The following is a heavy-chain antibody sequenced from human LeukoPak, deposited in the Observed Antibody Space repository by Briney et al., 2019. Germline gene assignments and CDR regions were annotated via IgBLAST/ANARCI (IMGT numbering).Heavy chain of an antibody. CDR2: INHSGGT. CDR1: GGSFSGYY. CDR3: ARETRGIVGYCSSTSCRRKNWFDP. V-gene: IGHV4-34*01. D-gene: IGHD2-2*01. J-gene: IGHJ5*02. Sequence: SETLSLTCAVYGGSFSGYYWSWIRQPPGKGLEWIGEINHSGGTNYNPSLKSRVTISVDTSKNQFSLKLSSVTAADTAVYYCARETRGIVGYCSSTSCRRKNWFDPWGQGTLVTVSS.